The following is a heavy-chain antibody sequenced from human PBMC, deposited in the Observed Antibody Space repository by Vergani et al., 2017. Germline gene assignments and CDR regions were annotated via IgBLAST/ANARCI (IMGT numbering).Heavy chain of an antibody. V-gene: IGHV4-31*03. CDR2: INHSGST. D-gene: IGHD3-3*01. J-gene: IGHJ5*02. CDR1: GGSISSGGYY. Sequence: QVQLQESGPGLVKPSQTLSLTCTVSGGSISSGGYYWSWIRQHPGKGLEWIGEINHSGSTNYNPSLKSRVTISVDTSKNQFSLKLSSVTAADTAVYYCARGRITIFGVVIPRHNWFDPWGQGTLVTVSS. CDR3: ARGRITIFGVVIPRHNWFDP.